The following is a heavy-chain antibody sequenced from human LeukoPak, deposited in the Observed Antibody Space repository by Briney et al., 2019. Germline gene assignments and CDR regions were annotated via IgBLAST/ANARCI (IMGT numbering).Heavy chain of an antibody. D-gene: IGHD6-25*01. J-gene: IGHJ4*02. CDR3: ARGPISSGNMYGNAGN. Sequence: SETLSLTCAVYGGTFTGVYCSWIRQPPRKGLEWIGEINHSGSTNYNPSLKSRVTISVDTSKNQFSLKLSSVTAADTAVYYCARGPISSGNMYGNAGNWGQGTLVTVSS. CDR1: GGTFTGVY. CDR2: INHSGST. V-gene: IGHV4-34*01.